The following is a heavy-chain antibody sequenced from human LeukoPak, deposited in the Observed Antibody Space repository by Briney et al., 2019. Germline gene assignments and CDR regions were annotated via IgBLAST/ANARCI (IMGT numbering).Heavy chain of an antibody. V-gene: IGHV3-30-3*01. D-gene: IGHD2-21*02. Sequence: LPGGSLRLSCAASGFTFSSYAMPWVRQAPGKGLEWVAVISYDGSNKYYADSVKGRFTVSRDNAKNSLYLQMNSLRAEDTAVYYCARSNGDCYGCNWFDPWGQGTLVTVSS. CDR1: GFTFSSYA. CDR2: ISYDGSNK. J-gene: IGHJ5*02. CDR3: ARSNGDCYGCNWFDP.